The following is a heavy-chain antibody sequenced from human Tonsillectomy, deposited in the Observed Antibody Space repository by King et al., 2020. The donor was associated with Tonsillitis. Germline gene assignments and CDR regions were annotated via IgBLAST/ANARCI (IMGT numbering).Heavy chain of an antibody. D-gene: IGHD3-3*01. CDR1: GFTFSSYA. CDR3: ARVSLEVSEWIVGSKYSDHYGMDV. J-gene: IGHJ6*02. V-gene: IGHV3-30-3*01. CDR2: ISYDGTNK. Sequence: QVQLVESGGGVVQPGRSLRLSCAASGFTFSSYAFHWVRQAPGKGLEWVAVISYDGTNKYYADSVGGRFTISRDNSKNTLYLRMNSLRAEDTAVYYCARVSLEVSEWIVGSKYSDHYGMDVWGQGATVTVSS.